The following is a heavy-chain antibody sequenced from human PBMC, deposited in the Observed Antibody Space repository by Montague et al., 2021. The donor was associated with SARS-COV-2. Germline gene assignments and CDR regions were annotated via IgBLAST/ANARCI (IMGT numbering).Heavy chain of an antibody. CDR1: GDSISTDNW. V-gene: IGHV4-4*02. CDR2: IYHTGST. J-gene: IGHJ6*02. CDR3: ARGSGCSGGSCYSEWDPYYYYGMDV. D-gene: IGHD2-15*01. Sequence: SETLSLTCVVSGDSISTDNWWTWVRLPPGKGLEWVGGIYHTGSTKYKPSLKSRVSMSVDTSKNQFSLKLSSVTAADTAVYYCARGSGCSGGSCYSEWDPYYYYGMDVWGQGTTVTVSS.